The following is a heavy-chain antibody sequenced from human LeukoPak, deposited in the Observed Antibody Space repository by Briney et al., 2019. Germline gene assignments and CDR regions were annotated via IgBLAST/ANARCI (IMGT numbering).Heavy chain of an antibody. J-gene: IGHJ4*02. V-gene: IGHV3-48*02. D-gene: IGHD3-16*01. CDR2: MSKSSTI. CDR3: ARVRLGASPFFDY. Sequence: PGGSLRLSCAGSGFIFSSYTMNWVRQAPGKGLEWVSYMSKSSTIYYVDSVKGRFTISRDNVKNSLYLQMNSLKDEDTAVYYCARVRLGASPFFDYWGQGTLVTVSS. CDR1: GFIFSSYT.